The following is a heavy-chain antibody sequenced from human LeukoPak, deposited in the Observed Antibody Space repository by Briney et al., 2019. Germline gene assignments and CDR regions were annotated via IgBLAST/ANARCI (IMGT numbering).Heavy chain of an antibody. J-gene: IGHJ4*02. V-gene: IGHV1-69*04. D-gene: IGHD3-22*01. CDR3: ARGAAQYDSSGYQSSPFDY. Sequence: SVKVSCKASGGTFSTYGISWVRQAPGQGLDWMGRIIPIFDITNYAQNFQGRVTITADKSTSTSYMELSSLRSEDTAVYYCARGAAQYDSSGYQSSPFDYWGQGTLVTVSS. CDR2: IIPIFDIT. CDR1: GGTFSTYG.